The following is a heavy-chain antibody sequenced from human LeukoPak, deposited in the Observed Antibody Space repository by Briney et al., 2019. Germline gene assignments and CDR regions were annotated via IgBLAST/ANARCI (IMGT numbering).Heavy chain of an antibody. CDR1: GGSFSGYY. Sequence: SETLSLTCAVYGGSFSGYYWSWIRQPPGKGLEWIGEINHSGSTNHNPSLKSRVTISLDTSKNQFSLKLSSVTAADTAVYYCARLSIIPARRYMDVWGKGTTVTVSS. V-gene: IGHV4-34*01. CDR3: ARLSIIPARRYMDV. D-gene: IGHD6-6*01. CDR2: INHSGST. J-gene: IGHJ6*03.